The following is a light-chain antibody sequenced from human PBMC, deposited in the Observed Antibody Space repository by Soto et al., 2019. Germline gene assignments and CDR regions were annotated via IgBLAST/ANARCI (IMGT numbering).Light chain of an antibody. CDR2: WAS. CDR1: QSLLSTSNNKNF. CDR3: QQCFSAPLT. J-gene: IGKJ4*01. V-gene: IGKV4-1*01. Sequence: DIVMTQSPDSLAVSLGERATINCKSSQSLLSTSNNKNFLVWYQHQPGQPPKLLFSWASTRESVVPDRFSGSGSETDFTLTISSLQAEDVAVYYCQQCFSAPLTFGGGTKVEIK.